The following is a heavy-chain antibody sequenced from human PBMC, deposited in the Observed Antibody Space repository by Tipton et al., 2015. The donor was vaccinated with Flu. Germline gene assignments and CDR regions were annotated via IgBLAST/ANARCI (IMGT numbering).Heavy chain of an antibody. CDR3: ARGLTYFDFRNGYYFDY. CDR2: VRNKANTYTT. D-gene: IGHD3-3*01. V-gene: IGHV3-72*01. CDR1: GFSFSDHH. Sequence: SLRLSCAASGFSFSDHHMDWVRQAPGKGLEWVGRVRNKANTYTTEYAPSVTGRFTISRDDSEDSLFLQMNSLKIDDTAVYYCARGLTYFDFRNGYYFDYWGQGALVTVSS. J-gene: IGHJ4*02.